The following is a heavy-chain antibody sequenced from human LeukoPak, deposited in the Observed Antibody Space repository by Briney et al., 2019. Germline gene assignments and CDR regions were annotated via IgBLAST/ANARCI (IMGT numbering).Heavy chain of an antibody. CDR1: GYTFTGYY. CDR3: ARGNWNYSPPNYSPFDY. D-gene: IGHD1-7*01. Sequence: GASVKVSCKASGYTFTGYYMHWVRQAPGQGLGWMGWINPNSGGTNYAQKFQGWVTMTRDTSISTAYMELSRLRSDDTAVYYCARGNWNYSPPNYSPFDYWGQGTLVTVSS. V-gene: IGHV1-2*04. J-gene: IGHJ4*02. CDR2: INPNSGGT.